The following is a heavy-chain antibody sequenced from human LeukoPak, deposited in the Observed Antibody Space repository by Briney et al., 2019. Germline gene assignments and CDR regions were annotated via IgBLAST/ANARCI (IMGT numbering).Heavy chain of an antibody. Sequence: PGGSLRLSCAASGFTFSSYAMHWVRQAPGKGLEWISSISGAGANTYYADSVQGRFTLSRDNSKNTLYLQMNSLRAEDTAVYYCAKDPYYDFWSGSDYWGQGTLVTVSS. V-gene: IGHV3-23*01. CDR2: ISGAGANT. D-gene: IGHD3-3*01. J-gene: IGHJ4*02. CDR3: AKDPYYDFWSGSDY. CDR1: GFTFSSYA.